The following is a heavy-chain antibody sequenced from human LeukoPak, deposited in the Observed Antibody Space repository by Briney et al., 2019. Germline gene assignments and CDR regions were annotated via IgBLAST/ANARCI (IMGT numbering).Heavy chain of an antibody. V-gene: IGHV5-51*01. Sequence: GESLKIFCRGSGYSFTTYWIGWVRQMPGKGLEWMGIIYPGDSDTRYSPSFQGQVTMSADKSINIAYLQWSSLKASDTAMYYCARRQGCSSSSCPPDSWGQGTLVTVSS. CDR3: ARRQGCSSSSCPPDS. D-gene: IGHD2-15*01. CDR2: IYPGDSDT. J-gene: IGHJ4*02. CDR1: GYSFTTYW.